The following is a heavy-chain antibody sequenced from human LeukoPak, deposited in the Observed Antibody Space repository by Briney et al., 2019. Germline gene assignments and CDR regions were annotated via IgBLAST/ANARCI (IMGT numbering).Heavy chain of an antibody. CDR3: AREGYYDSSGYHDAFDI. Sequence: SETLSLTCTVSGGSISSYYWSWIRQPPGKGLEWLGYIYYSGSTNYNPSLKSRVTISVDTSKNQFSLKLSSVTAADTAVYYCAREGYYDSSGYHDAFDIWGQGTMVTVSS. CDR1: GGSISSYY. D-gene: IGHD3-22*01. J-gene: IGHJ3*02. CDR2: IYYSGST. V-gene: IGHV4-59*01.